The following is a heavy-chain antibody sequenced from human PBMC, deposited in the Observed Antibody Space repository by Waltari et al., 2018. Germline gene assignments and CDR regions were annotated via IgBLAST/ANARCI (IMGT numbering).Heavy chain of an antibody. Sequence: QLQLQESGPGPVKPSETLSLTCSVSGGSIDTPKHYWSWIRQPPGQGLEWIGTISYAGTTYTNPSLRSRLTMSRDTSKNQLSLTLGSTTAADTAVYYCATYIGASVGTAAFDVWGQGTMSPSLQ. CDR3: ATYIGASVGTAAFDV. D-gene: IGHD5-12*01. CDR2: ISYAGTT. J-gene: IGHJ3*01. CDR1: GGSIDTPKHY. V-gene: IGHV4-39*01.